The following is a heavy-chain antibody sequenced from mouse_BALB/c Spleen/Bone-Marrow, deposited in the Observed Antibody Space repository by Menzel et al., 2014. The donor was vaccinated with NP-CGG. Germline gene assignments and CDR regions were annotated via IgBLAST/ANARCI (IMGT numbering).Heavy chain of an antibody. Sequence: EVQRVESGGGLVQPGGSLKLSCAASGFDFXRYWMSWVWQAPGKGLEWIGEINPDSSTINYTPSLKDKFIISRDNAKNTLYLQMSKVRSEDTALYYCARLGYYGYFDYWGQGTTLTVSS. V-gene: IGHV4-1*02. D-gene: IGHD2-3*01. CDR1: GFDFXRYW. CDR2: INPDSSTI. J-gene: IGHJ2*01. CDR3: ARLGYYGYFDY.